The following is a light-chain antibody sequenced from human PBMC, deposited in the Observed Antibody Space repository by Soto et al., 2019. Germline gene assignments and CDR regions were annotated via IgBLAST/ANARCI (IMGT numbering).Light chain of an antibody. V-gene: IGLV4-69*01. Sequence: QAVVTQSPSASASLGASVKLTCTLSSGHSSYAIAWHQQQPEKGPRYLMKLNSDDSHSKGDGIPDRFSGSSSGAERYLTISSLQSEDEADYYCQTWGTGILVFGGGTKLTVL. CDR3: QTWGTGILV. CDR2: LNSDDSH. CDR1: SGHSSYA. J-gene: IGLJ2*01.